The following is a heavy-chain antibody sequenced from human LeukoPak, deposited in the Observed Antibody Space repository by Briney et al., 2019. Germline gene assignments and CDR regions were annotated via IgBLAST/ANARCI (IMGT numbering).Heavy chain of an antibody. J-gene: IGHJ4*02. CDR2: IYSDGSSL. D-gene: IGHD1-26*01. Sequence: GGSLRLSCAASGFTFSNYWMHWVRQAPGKGLVWVSRIYSDGSSLSYADSVKGRVTISRDNARNMLYLQMNSLRAEDTAIYYCARSAGGMDYWGQGTLVTVSS. CDR1: GFTFSNYW. CDR3: ARSAGGMDY. V-gene: IGHV3-74*01.